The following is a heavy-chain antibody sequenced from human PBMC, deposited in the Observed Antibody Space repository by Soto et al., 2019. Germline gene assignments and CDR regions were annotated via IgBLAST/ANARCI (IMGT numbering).Heavy chain of an antibody. V-gene: IGHV1-69*13. J-gene: IGHJ6*02. CDR2: IIPIFGTA. CDR1: GGTFSRYA. Sequence: WASVKVSCQASGGTFSRYAISWVRQAPGQGLEWMGGIIPIFGTANYAQKFQGRVTITADESTSTAYMELSSLRSEDTAVYYCARNGGGYYYYGMDVWGQGTTVTVSS. D-gene: IGHD3-10*01. CDR3: ARNGGGYYYYGMDV.